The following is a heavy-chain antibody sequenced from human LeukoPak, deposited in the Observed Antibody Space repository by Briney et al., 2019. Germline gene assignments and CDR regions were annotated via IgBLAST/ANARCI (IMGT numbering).Heavy chain of an antibody. V-gene: IGHV4-59*01. J-gene: IGHJ4*02. D-gene: IGHD5-24*01. CDR1: TDSFNDYY. Sequence: SETLSLRCSVFTDSFNDYYWNWVRQPPGKGLEWIGYIYYNGNSNYNPSLKSRVTISVDTSKNEISLKRTSVTAADTAIYFCARDGGLQSHFDYWGQGTLVTVSS. CDR3: ARDGGLQSHFDY. CDR2: IYYNGNS.